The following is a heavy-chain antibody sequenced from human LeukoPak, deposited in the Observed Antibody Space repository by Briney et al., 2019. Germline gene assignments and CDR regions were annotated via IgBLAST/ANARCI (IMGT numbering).Heavy chain of an antibody. V-gene: IGHV4-59*11. CDR1: GGSISSHY. J-gene: IGHJ6*03. Sequence: SETLSLTCTVSGGSISSHYWSWIRQPPGKGLEWIGYISYSGSTNYNPSLKSRVTISVDTSKNQFSLKLSSVTAADTAVYYCAGVDPPYSSSQYYYYYMDVWGKGTTVTVSS. CDR3: AGVDPPYSSSQYYYYYMDV. CDR2: ISYSGST. D-gene: IGHD6-6*01.